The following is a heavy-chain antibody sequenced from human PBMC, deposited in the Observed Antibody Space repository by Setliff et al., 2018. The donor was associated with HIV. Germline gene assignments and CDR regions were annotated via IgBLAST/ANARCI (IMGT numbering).Heavy chain of an antibody. J-gene: IGHJ4*02. V-gene: IGHV1-3*01. D-gene: IGHD3-22*01. CDR2: LNAGNGDT. CDR1: GYTFTSYA. Sequence: ASVRLSCKASGYTFTSYALHWVRQAPGQRLEWMGWLNAGNGDTKYSQNFQDRVAITRDTSASTAYMELSSLRSEDTAVYYCARAQTYYSDSSGYYSQYWGQGTLVTVSS. CDR3: ARAQTYYSDSSGYYSQY.